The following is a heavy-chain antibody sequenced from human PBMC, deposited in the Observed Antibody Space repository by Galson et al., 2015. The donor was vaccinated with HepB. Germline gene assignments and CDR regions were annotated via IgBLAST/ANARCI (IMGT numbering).Heavy chain of an antibody. CDR3: ARMVNGAVAGAFDI. CDR1: GFTFSSYS. V-gene: IGHV3-21*01. Sequence: SLRLSCAASGFTFSSYSMNWVRQAPGKGLEWVSSISSSSSYIYYADSVKGRFTISRDNAKNSLYLQMNSLRAEDTAVYYCARMVNGAVAGAFDIWGQGTMVTVSS. J-gene: IGHJ3*02. CDR2: ISSSSSYI. D-gene: IGHD6-19*01.